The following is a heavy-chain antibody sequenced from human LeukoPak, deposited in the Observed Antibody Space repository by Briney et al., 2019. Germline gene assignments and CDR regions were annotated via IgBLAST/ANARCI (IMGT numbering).Heavy chain of an antibody. D-gene: IGHD3-3*02. CDR2: ISSGGSST. V-gene: IGHV3-23*01. CDR3: ASHFWSGYYRIDY. CDR1: RFTFSNYA. Sequence: GGSLRLSCAASRFTFSNYAMNWVRQAPGKGLEWVSGISSGGSSTYYADSVKGRFTISRDSSKNTLYLQMNSLRAEGTAVYYCASHFWSGYYRIDYWGQGTLVTVSS. J-gene: IGHJ4*02.